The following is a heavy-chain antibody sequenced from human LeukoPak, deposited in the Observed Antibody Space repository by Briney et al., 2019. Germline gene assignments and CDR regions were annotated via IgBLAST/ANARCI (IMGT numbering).Heavy chain of an antibody. CDR2: INHSGST. V-gene: IGHV4-34*01. D-gene: IGHD6-13*01. Sequence: KPSETLSLTCAVYGGSFSGYYWSWIRQPPGKGLEWIGEINHSGSTNYNPSLKSRVTISVDTSKNQFSLKLSSVTAAGTAVYYCASTYGMTGIAAVGYWGQGTLVTVSS. CDR3: ASTYGMTGIAAVGY. CDR1: GGSFSGYY. J-gene: IGHJ4*02.